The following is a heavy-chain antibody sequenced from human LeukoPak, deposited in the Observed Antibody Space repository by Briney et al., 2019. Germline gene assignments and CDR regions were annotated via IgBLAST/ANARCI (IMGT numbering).Heavy chain of an antibody. D-gene: IGHD3-22*01. V-gene: IGHV3-21*06. J-gene: IGHJ4*02. CDR1: GFTFSDYS. CDR2: ISGSGSYI. Sequence: GGSLRLSCAASGFTFSDYSMNWVRQTPRKGLEWVSCISGSGSYIYYADSVKGRFTISRDNAKNSLHLQVNSLRAEDTAVYYCARRGYDYYSSGYYSYKGRDYWGQGTLVTVSS. CDR3: ARRGYDYYSSGYYSYKGRDY.